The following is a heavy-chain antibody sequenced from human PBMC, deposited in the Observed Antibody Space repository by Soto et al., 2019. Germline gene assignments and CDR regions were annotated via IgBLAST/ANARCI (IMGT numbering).Heavy chain of an antibody. CDR1: GGSFSNYA. CDR2: IIPIFHTT. V-gene: IGHV1-69*13. J-gene: IGHJ5*02. D-gene: IGHD2-2*02. CDR3: AREGSNIIRCYNWLDP. Sequence: GASVKVSCKASGGSFSNYAITWVRQAPGQGLEWVGRIIPIFHTTNYAQNLQGRVTVTADESTSTAYMELSSLRSEDTAVYYCAREGSNIIRCYNWLDPWGQGTMVTVSS.